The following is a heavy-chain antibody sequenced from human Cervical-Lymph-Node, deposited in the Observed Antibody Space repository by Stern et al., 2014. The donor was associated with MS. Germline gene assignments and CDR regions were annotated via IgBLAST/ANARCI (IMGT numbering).Heavy chain of an antibody. CDR1: GFTLSSYG. D-gene: IGHD2-8*01. J-gene: IGHJ6*02. Sequence: QVQLVESGGGVVQPGTSLRLSCAASGFTLSSYGMHWVRQAPGTGLEWVALIWYDGSNKYYADSVKGRFTISRDNSKDTVYLQMNSLRVEDTALYYCARGGFCTDAACYEFDGMDVWGQGTTVTVPS. CDR2: IWYDGSNK. CDR3: ARGGFCTDAACYEFDGMDV. V-gene: IGHV3-33*01.